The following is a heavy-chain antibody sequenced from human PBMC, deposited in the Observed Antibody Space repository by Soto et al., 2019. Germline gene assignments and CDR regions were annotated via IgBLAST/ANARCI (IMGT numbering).Heavy chain of an antibody. CDR3: ARERYSSSAPYYYGMDV. D-gene: IGHD6-6*01. CDR1: GFTFSSYS. J-gene: IGHJ6*02. V-gene: IGHV3-48*02. CDR2: ISSSSSTI. Sequence: PGGSLRLSCAASGFTFSSYSMNWVRQAPGKGLEWVSYISSSSSTIYYADSVKGRFTISRDNAKNSLYLQMNSLRDEDTAVYYCARERYSSSAPYYYGMDVWGQGTTVTVSS.